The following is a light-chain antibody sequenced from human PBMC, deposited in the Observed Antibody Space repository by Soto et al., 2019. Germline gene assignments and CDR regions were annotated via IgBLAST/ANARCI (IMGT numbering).Light chain of an antibody. CDR3: QQSYSTPQT. V-gene: IGKV1-39*01. CDR1: QSISNL. CDR2: TTS. J-gene: IGKJ4*01. Sequence: DIPMTQSPSSLSASVGDRVTITCRASQSISNLLNWYQQKPGKAPKLLIHTTSSLQSGVPSRFSASGTGTDFTLTISSLQPEDFATYYCQQSYSTPQTFGGGTKVEI.